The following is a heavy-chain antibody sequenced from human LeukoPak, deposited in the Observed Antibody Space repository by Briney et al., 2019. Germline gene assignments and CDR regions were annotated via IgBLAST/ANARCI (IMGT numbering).Heavy chain of an antibody. V-gene: IGHV1-2*06. Sequence: ASVKVSCKASGYTFTGYYMHWVRQAPGQGLEWMGRINPNSGGTNYAQKFQGRVTMTRDTSISTAYMELSRLGSDDTAVYYCARSIQLWQRGAFDYWGQGTLVTVSS. CDR2: INPNSGGT. CDR3: ARSIQLWQRGAFDY. J-gene: IGHJ4*02. CDR1: GYTFTGYY. D-gene: IGHD5-18*01.